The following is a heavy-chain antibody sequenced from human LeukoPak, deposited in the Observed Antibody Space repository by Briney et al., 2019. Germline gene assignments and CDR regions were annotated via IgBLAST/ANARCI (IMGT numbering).Heavy chain of an antibody. CDR3: ARDKVVGALVGAFDI. CDR1: GGSISSYY. Sequence: SETLSLTCTVSGGSISSYYWSWLRQPPGKGLEWIGYIYYSGSTNYNPSLKSRVTISVDTSKNRFSLKLSSVTAADTAVYYCARDKVVGALVGAFDIWGQGTMVTVSS. J-gene: IGHJ3*02. D-gene: IGHD2-15*01. CDR2: IYYSGST. V-gene: IGHV4-59*01.